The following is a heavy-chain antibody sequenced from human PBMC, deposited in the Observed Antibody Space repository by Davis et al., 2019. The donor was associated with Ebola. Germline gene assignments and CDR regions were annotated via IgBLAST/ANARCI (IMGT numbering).Heavy chain of an antibody. CDR2: IRGSGGST. Sequence: PGGSLRLSCAASGFTFSSYAMSWVRQAQGKGLEWVSAIRGSGGSTYYADSVKGRFTISRDNSKNTLYLQMNSLRAEDTAVYYCAKSDRSTRVPAAINNWFDPWGQGTLVTVSS. D-gene: IGHD2-2*01. J-gene: IGHJ5*02. CDR1: GFTFSSYA. CDR3: AKSDRSTRVPAAINNWFDP. V-gene: IGHV3-23*01.